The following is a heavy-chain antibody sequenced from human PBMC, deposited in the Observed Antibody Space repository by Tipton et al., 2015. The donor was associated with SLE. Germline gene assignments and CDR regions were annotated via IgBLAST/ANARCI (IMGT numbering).Heavy chain of an antibody. V-gene: IGHV3-7*01. D-gene: IGHD5-12*01. Sequence: SLRLSCVASGFTMNSFWMSWVRQAPGEGLEWVANINQDGSQKYYVDSVNGRFTISRDNAKNSMYLQMNSLRAEDTAVYYCARGHERHYDSPNFDIWGQGTMVTVSS. CDR2: INQDGSQK. J-gene: IGHJ3*02. CDR3: ARGHERHYDSPNFDI. CDR1: GFTMNSFW.